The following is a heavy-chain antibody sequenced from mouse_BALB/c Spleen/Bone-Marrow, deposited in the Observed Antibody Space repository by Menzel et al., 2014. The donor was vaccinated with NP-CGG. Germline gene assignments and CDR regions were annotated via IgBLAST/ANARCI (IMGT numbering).Heavy chain of an antibody. V-gene: IGHV5-17*02. CDR1: GFTFSSFG. Sequence: EVHLVESGGGLVQPGGSRKLSCAASGFTFSSFGMHWVRQAPEKGLEWVAYISSGSSTIYYADTVKGRFTISRDNPKNTLFLQMTSLRSEDTAMYYCARSGYYYGSRPLLDYWGQGTTLTVSS. CDR2: ISSGSSTI. J-gene: IGHJ2*01. CDR3: ARSGYYYGSRPLLDY. D-gene: IGHD1-1*01.